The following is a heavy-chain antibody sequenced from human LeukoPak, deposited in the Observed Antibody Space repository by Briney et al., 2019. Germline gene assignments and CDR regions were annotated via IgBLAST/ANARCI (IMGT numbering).Heavy chain of an antibody. J-gene: IGHJ4*02. CDR2: FDPEDGET. V-gene: IGHV1-24*01. CDR1: GYTLTELS. Sequence: GASVKVSCKISGYTLTELSMHWVRQAPGKGLEWMGGFDPEDGETIYAQKFQGRVTMTEDTSTDTAYMELSSLRSEDTAVYYCATDPSGNPYYFDYWGQGTLVTVST. D-gene: IGHD3-10*01. CDR3: ATDPSGNPYYFDY.